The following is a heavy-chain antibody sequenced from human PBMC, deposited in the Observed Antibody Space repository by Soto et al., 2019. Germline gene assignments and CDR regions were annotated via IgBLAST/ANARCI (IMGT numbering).Heavy chain of an antibody. J-gene: IGHJ4*02. CDR1: GGSISSSSYY. CDR3: ARGGGVYYFDY. CDR2: IYYSGIT. V-gene: IGHV4-61*05. Sequence: PSETLSLTCTGSGGSISSSSYYWGWIRQPPGKGLEWIGYIYYSGITDYNPSLKSRVTISVDTSKSQFSLKLSSVTAADTAVYYCARGGGVYYFDYWGQGTLVTVSS. D-gene: IGHD2-8*02.